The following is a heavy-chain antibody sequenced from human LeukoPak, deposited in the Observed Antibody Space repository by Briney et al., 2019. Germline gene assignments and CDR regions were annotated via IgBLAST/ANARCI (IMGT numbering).Heavy chain of an antibody. CDR2: INPSADST. D-gene: IGHD6-19*01. J-gene: IGHJ4*02. V-gene: IGHV1-46*01. CDR3: ARGHPSATGYSSGWYFHY. Sequence: ASVKVSCKASGYTFTSYYIHWVRQAPGQGLEWMGIINPSADSTNSAQKFQGRVNMTRDMSTSTVYMDLSSLTSEDTAVYYCARGHPSATGYSSGWYFHYWGQGTLVTVSS. CDR1: GYTFTSYY.